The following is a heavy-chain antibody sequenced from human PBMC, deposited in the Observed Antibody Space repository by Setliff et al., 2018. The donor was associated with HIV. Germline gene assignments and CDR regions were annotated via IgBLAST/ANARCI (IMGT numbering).Heavy chain of an antibody. CDR1: GGSFSGY. Sequence: SETLSLTGAVYGGSFSGYWSWIRQSPGKGLEWIGEINHSGNTHYDPSLKSRLTISIDTSKKQFSLKLTSVTAADAAIYYCVASSSWSCRLNYWGQGTLVTVSS. D-gene: IGHD2-2*01. CDR2: INHSGNT. J-gene: IGHJ4*02. CDR3: VASSSWSCRLNY. V-gene: IGHV4-34*01.